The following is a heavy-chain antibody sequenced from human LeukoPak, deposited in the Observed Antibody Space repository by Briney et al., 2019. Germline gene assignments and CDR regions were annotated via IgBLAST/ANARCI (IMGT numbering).Heavy chain of an antibody. V-gene: IGHV3-21*01. D-gene: IGHD3-22*01. Sequence: GGSLRLSCAASGFTFSSYSMNWVRQAPGKGLAWVSSISSSSSYIYYPHSVKGRSTISRDNAKKSLYLQMNSLRAEDTAVYYCAGEPYYYDSSGYYSDAFDIWGQGTMVTVSS. CDR3: AGEPYYYDSSGYYSDAFDI. J-gene: IGHJ3*02. CDR2: ISSSSSYI. CDR1: GFTFSSYS.